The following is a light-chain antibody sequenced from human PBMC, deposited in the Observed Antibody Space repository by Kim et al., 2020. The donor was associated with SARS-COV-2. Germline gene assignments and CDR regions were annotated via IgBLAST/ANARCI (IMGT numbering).Light chain of an antibody. J-gene: IGKJ1*01. CDR1: QIITTC. CDR2: AAS. V-gene: IGKV1-39*01. Sequence: ASVGDTVTITCRASQIITTCLDWSQQKPGKPPKVLIYAASTLQSGVPSRFSGGGSWTHFTLTIHSLQPEDFATYYCQQGYRTRWTFGQGAKVDIK. CDR3: QQGYRTRWT.